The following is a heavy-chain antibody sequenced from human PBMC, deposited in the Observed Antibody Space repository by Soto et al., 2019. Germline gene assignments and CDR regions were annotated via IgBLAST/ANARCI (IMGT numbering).Heavy chain of an antibody. J-gene: IGHJ4*02. CDR3: ARERGLRGYEFDY. V-gene: IGHV4-30-4*01. CDR2: IYYSGST. D-gene: IGHD2-15*01. Sequence: SETLSLTCTVSGGSISSGDYYWSWIRQPPGKGLEWIGYIYYSGSTYYNPSLKSRVTISVDTSKNQFSLKLSSVTAADTAVYYCARERGLRGYEFDYWGQGTLVTVSS. CDR1: GGSISSGDYY.